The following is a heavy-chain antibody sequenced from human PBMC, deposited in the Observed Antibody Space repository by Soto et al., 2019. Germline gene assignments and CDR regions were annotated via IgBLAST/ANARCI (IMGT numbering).Heavy chain of an antibody. D-gene: IGHD3-16*01. CDR2: IIPIFGTA. CDR1: GYTVTSYG. Sequence: SVKVSCKASGYTVTSYGISWVRQAPGQGLEWMGGIIPIFGTANYAQKFQGRVTITADESTSTAYMELSSLRSEDTAVYYCARNRDRFGDYYYYYGMDVWGQGTTVTVSS. J-gene: IGHJ6*02. CDR3: ARNRDRFGDYYYYYGMDV. V-gene: IGHV1-69*13.